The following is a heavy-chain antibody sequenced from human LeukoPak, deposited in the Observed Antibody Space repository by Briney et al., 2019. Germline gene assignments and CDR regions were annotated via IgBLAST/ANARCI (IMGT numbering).Heavy chain of an antibody. J-gene: IGHJ5*02. CDR1: GGSFSSYY. CDR2: IYYSGST. D-gene: IGHD6-13*01. CDR3: ARVEYSSSCWFDP. Sequence: SETLSLTCGVHGGSFSSYYWNWIRQPPGKGLEWIGSIYYSGSTYYNPSLKSRVTISVDMSKNQFSLKLSSVTAADTAVYYCARVEYSSSCWFDPWGQGTLVTVSS. V-gene: IGHV4-34*01.